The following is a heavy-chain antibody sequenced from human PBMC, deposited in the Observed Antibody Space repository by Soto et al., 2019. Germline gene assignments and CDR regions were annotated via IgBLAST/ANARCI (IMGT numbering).Heavy chain of an antibody. J-gene: IGHJ6*02. D-gene: IGHD2-2*01. Sequence: VASVKVSCKASGGTFSSYAISWVRQAPGQGLEWMGGIIPIFGTANYAQKFQGRVTITADESTSTAYMELSSLRSEDTAVYYCASEYCSSTSCDLNYYGMDVWGQGTTVTV. CDR3: ASEYCSSTSCDLNYYGMDV. CDR2: IIPIFGTA. V-gene: IGHV1-69*13. CDR1: GGTFSSYA.